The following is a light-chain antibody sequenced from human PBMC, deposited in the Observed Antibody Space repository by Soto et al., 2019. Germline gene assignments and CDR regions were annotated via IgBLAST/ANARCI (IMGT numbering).Light chain of an antibody. CDR1: QSVSSN. J-gene: IGKJ1*01. Sequence: EIVMTQSPATLSVSQGERATLSCRASQSVSSNLAWYQQKPGQAPRLLIYGASTRATDIPARFSGSGSGTEFTLTISSLQSEDFAVYYCQQYNNWSTFGQGTNVEIK. V-gene: IGKV3-15*01. CDR2: GAS. CDR3: QQYNNWST.